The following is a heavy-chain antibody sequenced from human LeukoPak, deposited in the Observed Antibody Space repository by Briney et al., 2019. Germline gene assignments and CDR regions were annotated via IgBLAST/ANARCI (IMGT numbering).Heavy chain of an antibody. CDR1: GGSISSGDYY. D-gene: IGHD3-22*01. V-gene: IGHV4-30-4*08. J-gene: IGHJ4*02. Sequence: PSQTLSLTCTVSGGSISSGDYYWSWIRQPPGKGLEWIGYIYYSGSTYYNPSLKSRVTISVDTSKNQFSLKLSSVTAADTAMYYCARDSHRQDSSGYYWFDYWGQGTLVTVSS. CDR2: IYYSGST. CDR3: ARDSHRQDSSGYYWFDY.